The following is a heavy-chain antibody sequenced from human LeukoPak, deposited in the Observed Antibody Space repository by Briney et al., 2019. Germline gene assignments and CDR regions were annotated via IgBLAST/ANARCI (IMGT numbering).Heavy chain of an antibody. D-gene: IGHD3-10*01. CDR2: IYYSGST. V-gene: IGHV4-59*01. Sequence: SETLSLACTVSGGSISSYYWSWIRQPPGKGLEWIGYIYYSGSTNYNPSLKSRVTISVDTSKNQFSPKLSSVTAADTAVYYCARVEGGSGSYYMDVWGKGTTVTVSS. CDR3: ARVEGGSGSYYMDV. CDR1: GGSISSYY. J-gene: IGHJ6*03.